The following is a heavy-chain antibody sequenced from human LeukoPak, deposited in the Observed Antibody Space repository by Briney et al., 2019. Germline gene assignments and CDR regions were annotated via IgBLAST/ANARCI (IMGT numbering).Heavy chain of an antibody. CDR1: GYTLTELS. Sequence: ASVKVSCKVSGYTLTELSMHWVRQAPGKGLEWMGGFDPEDGETIYAQKFQGRVTITRDTSASTAYMELSSLRSEDMAVYYCARASSSIAARLLDYWGQGTLVTVSS. D-gene: IGHD6-6*01. V-gene: IGHV1-24*01. CDR2: FDPEDGET. J-gene: IGHJ4*02. CDR3: ARASSSIAARLLDY.